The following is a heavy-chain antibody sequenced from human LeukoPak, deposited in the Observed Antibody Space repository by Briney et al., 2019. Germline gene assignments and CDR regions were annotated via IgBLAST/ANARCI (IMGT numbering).Heavy chain of an antibody. D-gene: IGHD5-12*01. CDR2: ISGSGGST. Sequence: PGGSLRLSCAASGFTFSSYAMSWVRQAPGKGLEWVSAISGSGGSTYYADSVKGRFTISRDNSKNTLYVQMNSLRAEDTAIYYCARGRGYRDYDRPLDYWGQGTLVTVSS. CDR3: ARGRGYRDYDRPLDY. CDR1: GFTFSSYA. V-gene: IGHV3-23*01. J-gene: IGHJ4*02.